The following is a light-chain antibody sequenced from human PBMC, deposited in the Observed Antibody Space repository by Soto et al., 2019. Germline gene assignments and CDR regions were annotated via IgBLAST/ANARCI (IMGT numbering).Light chain of an antibody. Sequence: QSVLTQPPSVSAAPGQTVTISCSGSSSNIGKNNVGWYQQFPGTAPRILIYDNNKRPSGIPDRFSASKSGTSATLGITGLQAGDEADYYCGTWDTSLSGGVFGGGTKLTVL. J-gene: IGLJ2*01. CDR1: SSNIGKNN. CDR2: DNN. CDR3: GTWDTSLSGGV. V-gene: IGLV1-51*01.